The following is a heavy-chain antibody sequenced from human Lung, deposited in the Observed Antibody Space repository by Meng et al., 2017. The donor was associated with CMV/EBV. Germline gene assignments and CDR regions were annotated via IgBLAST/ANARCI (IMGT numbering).Heavy chain of an antibody. CDR2: IHYSGSS. CDR1: GASISSYY. J-gene: IGHJ6*02. Sequence: SETLSLXCTVSGASISSYYWSWIRQPPGRGLEWIGNIHYSGSSNYNPSLKGRVTMSVATSEDQFSLRLNSVTAADTAVYYCARGHTNSGSFVGYYALDVWXQGAXVTVSS. V-gene: IGHV4-59*01. D-gene: IGHD1-26*01. CDR3: ARGHTNSGSFVGYYALDV.